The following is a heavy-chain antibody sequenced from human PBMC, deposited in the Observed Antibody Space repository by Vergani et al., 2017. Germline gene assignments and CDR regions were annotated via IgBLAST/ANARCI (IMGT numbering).Heavy chain of an antibody. D-gene: IGHD3-22*01. CDR2: ISYDGSNK. CDR1: GFPFSSYA. Sequence: QVQLVESGGGVVQPGRSLRLSCAASGFPFSSYAMHWVRQAPGKGLEWVAVISYDGSNKYYADSVKGRFTISRDNSKNTLYLQMNSLRAEDTAVYYCARDYYYDSSGYYPPGAFDIWGQGTMVTVSS. V-gene: IGHV3-30-3*01. J-gene: IGHJ3*02. CDR3: ARDYYYDSSGYYPPGAFDI.